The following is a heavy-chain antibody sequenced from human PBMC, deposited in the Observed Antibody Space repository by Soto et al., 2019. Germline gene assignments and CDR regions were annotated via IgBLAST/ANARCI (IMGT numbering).Heavy chain of an antibody. CDR1: GFTFNKHG. D-gene: IGHD6-19*01. CDR2: VSYDGSSQ. J-gene: IGHJ4*02. CDR3: AKAHGYSSGWRADS. Sequence: TGGSLRLSCAASGFTFNKHGMHWVRQSPGKGLEWVAVVSYDGSSQYYADSVKGRFTISRDNSKNMVYLQMTTLRREDAAVYYCAKAHGYSSGWRADSWGQGTRVTVSS. V-gene: IGHV3-30*18.